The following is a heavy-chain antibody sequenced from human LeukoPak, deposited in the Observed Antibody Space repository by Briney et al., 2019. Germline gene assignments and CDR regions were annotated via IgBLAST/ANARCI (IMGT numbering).Heavy chain of an antibody. CDR1: VGSFSGYY. CDR3: ARGSRFDSRAFAY. D-gene: IGHD3-22*01. CDR2: INHSGST. V-gene: IGHV4-34*01. J-gene: IGHJ4*02. Sequence: SETLSLTCAVYVGSFSGYYWSWIRQPPGKVLELIGEINHSGSTNYNPSLKGRVTISVDTSKNQFSLQLSSLTAADTAVYYCARGSRFDSRAFAYWGQGTLVTVSS.